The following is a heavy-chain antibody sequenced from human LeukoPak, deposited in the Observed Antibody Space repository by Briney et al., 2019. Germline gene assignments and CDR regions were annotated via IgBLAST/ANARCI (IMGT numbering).Heavy chain of an antibody. Sequence: SETLSLTCTVSGGSVSSGSYYWRWIRQPPGKGLEWIGYIYHSGSTYYNPSLKSRVTISVDRSKNQFSLKLSSVTAADTAVYYCARGRAARTDAFDIWGQGTMVTVSS. D-gene: IGHD6-6*01. CDR1: GGSVSSGSYY. V-gene: IGHV4-30-2*01. J-gene: IGHJ3*02. CDR3: ARGRAARTDAFDI. CDR2: IYHSGST.